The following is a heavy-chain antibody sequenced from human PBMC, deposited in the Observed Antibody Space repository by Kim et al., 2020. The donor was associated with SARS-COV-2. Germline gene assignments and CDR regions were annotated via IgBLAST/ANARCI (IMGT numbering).Heavy chain of an antibody. Sequence: SRTLSLTCAISGDSVSSNSAAWNWIRQSPSRGLEWLGRTFYRSNWYYEYALSVKSRIIINPDTSKNQVSLQLKSVTPEDTAVYYCVGGGGWNTWGQGTLVTVSS. CDR2: TFYRSNWYY. J-gene: IGHJ5*02. CDR1: GDSVSSNSAA. CDR3: VGGGGWNT. D-gene: IGHD6-19*01. V-gene: IGHV6-1*01.